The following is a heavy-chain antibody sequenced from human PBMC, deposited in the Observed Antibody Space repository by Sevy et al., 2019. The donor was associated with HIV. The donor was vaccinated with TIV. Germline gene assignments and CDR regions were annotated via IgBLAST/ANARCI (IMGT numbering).Heavy chain of an antibody. CDR1: GYTFSSYG. D-gene: IGHD3-22*01. V-gene: IGHV1-18*04. CDR2: ISPYNGNT. Sequence: ASVKVSCKASGYTFSSYGISWVRQAPGQGLEWMGWISPYNGNTNYAQELQGRVTMTTDTSTSTAYMGLESLRSDDTAVYYCARYYYDSSGYYGAFDIWGQGTMVTVSS. CDR3: ARYYYDSSGYYGAFDI. J-gene: IGHJ3*02.